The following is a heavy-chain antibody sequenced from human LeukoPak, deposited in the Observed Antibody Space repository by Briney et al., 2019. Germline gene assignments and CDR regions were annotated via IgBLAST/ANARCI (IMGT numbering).Heavy chain of an antibody. CDR2: IYYSRST. Sequence: SETLSLTCTVSGGSISSYYWSWIRQPPGKGLEWIGYIYYSRSTNYNPSLKSRVTISVDTSKNQFSLKLSSVTAADTAVYYCARRSDTAMVDRGYYYYYGMDVWGQGTTVTVSS. CDR1: GGSISSYY. J-gene: IGHJ6*02. D-gene: IGHD5-18*01. V-gene: IGHV4-59*08. CDR3: ARRSDTAMVDRGYYYYYGMDV.